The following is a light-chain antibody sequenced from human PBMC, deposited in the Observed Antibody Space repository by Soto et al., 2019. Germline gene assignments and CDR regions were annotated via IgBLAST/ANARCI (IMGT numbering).Light chain of an antibody. J-gene: IGLJ7*01. CDR2: DTN. V-gene: IGLV7-46*01. Sequence: QAVVTQEPSVTVSPGETVTLTCASSTGAVTSGDYPYWFQQKPGQAPRTLIYDTNNKHSWTPARFSGSLLGGKAALTLSGAQLEDEAEYYCLLYYSGGRPVFGGGTQLTVL. CDR1: TGAVTSGDY. CDR3: LLYYSGGRPV.